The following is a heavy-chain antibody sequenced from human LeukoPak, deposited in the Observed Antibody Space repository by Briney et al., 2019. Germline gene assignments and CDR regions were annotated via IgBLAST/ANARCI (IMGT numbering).Heavy chain of an antibody. V-gene: IGHV3-66*02. CDR1: GFTVSSNY. J-gene: IGHJ4*02. D-gene: IGHD3-10*01. CDR2: IYSGGST. Sequence: GGSLRLSCAASGFTVSSNYMSWVRQAPGKGLEWVSVIYSGGSTYYADSVKGRFTISRDNSKNTLYPQMNSLRAEDTAVYYCARHSYYYVSGSRQPPGPTFDCWGQGTPVTVSS. CDR3: ARHSYYYVSGSRQPPGPTFDC.